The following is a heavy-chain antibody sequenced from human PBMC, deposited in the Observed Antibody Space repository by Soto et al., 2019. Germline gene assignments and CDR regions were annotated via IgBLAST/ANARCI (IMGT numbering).Heavy chain of an antibody. CDR1: GFTFSFFA. V-gene: IGHV3-23*01. CDR3: VKAQSGGRYGSPYYFDY. D-gene: IGHD2-15*01. J-gene: IGHJ4*02. Sequence: PGGSLRLSCAASGFTFSFFAMSWVRQAPGKGLEWVSGISGNGGSTFYADSVRGRFTISRDNSKNTLYVQMNSLRAEDTAIYYCVKAQSGGRYGSPYYFDYWDQGTLVTVSS. CDR2: ISGNGGST.